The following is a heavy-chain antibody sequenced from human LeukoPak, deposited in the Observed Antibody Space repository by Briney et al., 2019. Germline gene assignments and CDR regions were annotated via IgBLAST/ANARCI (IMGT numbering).Heavy chain of an antibody. V-gene: IGHV3-23*01. J-gene: IGHJ5*02. Sequence: GGSLRLSCAASGFTFSSYGMSWVRQAPGKGLEWVSAISGSGGSTYYADSVKGLFAISRDNSKNTLHLQMNSLRGEDTAMYYCVNSNFDPWGQGTLVTVSS. CDR1: GFTFSSYG. CDR2: ISGSGGST. CDR3: VNSNFDP.